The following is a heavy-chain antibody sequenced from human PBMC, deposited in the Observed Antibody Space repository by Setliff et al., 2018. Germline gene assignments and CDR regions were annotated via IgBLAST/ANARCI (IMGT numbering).Heavy chain of an antibody. CDR2: IYHSGST. Sequence: SETLSLTCTVSGYSISSGYYWGWIRQPPGKGLEWIGCIYHSGSTYYNPSLKSRVTISLDTSKNQFSLKLTSVTAADTAVYYCASGLNWLSSTEFDYWGQGTLVTVS. V-gene: IGHV4-38-2*02. D-gene: IGHD1-20*01. J-gene: IGHJ4*02. CDR3: ASGLNWLSSTEFDY. CDR1: GYSISSGYY.